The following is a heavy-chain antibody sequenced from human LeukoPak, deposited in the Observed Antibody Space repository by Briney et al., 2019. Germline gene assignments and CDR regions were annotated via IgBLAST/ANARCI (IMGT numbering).Heavy chain of an antibody. Sequence: GASVKVSCKASGDSFYKYGVTWVRQAPGQGLEWMGWITVDNGNTEYSQKVQGRVTMTTDTSTSTAYMELRSLRSDDTAVYYCASDRNVGAFDIWGQGTMVTVSS. CDR1: GDSFYKYG. CDR3: ASDRNVGAFDI. V-gene: IGHV1-18*01. D-gene: IGHD1-26*01. J-gene: IGHJ3*02. CDR2: ITVDNGNT.